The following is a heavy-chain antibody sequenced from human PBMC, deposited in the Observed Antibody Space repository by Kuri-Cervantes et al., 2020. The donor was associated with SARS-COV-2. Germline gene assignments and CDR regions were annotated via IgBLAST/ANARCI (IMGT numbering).Heavy chain of an antibody. V-gene: IGHV1-2*02. CDR3: ARERSTLLSFDY. J-gene: IGHJ4*02. Sequence: ASVKVSCKASGYTFTGYYMHWVRQAPGQGLEWMGWINPNSGGTNYAQKLQGRVTMTTDTSTSTAYMELRSLRSDDTAVYYCARERSTLLSFDYWSQGTLVTVSS. CDR1: GYTFTGYY. CDR2: INPNSGGT. D-gene: IGHD2-15*01.